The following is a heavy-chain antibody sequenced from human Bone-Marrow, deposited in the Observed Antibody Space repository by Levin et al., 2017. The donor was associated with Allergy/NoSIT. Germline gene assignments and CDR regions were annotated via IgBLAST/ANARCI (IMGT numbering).Heavy chain of an antibody. CDR2: INPNSGGT. CDR3: ARGRGRITIFGVVKGGDWFDP. V-gene: IGHV1-2*04. Sequence: GESLKISCKASGYTFTGYYMHWVRQAPGQGLEWMGWINPNSGGTNYAQKFQGWVTMTRDTSISTAYMELSRLRSDDTAVYYCARGRGRITIFGVVKGGDWFDPWGQGTLVTVSS. CDR1: GYTFTGYY. J-gene: IGHJ5*02. D-gene: IGHD3-3*01.